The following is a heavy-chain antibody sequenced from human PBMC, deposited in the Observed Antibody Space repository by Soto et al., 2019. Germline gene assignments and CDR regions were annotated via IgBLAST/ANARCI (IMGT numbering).Heavy chain of an antibody. CDR2: SYSGDST. Sequence: EVQLVESGGGLVQPGESLRLSCAASGFTVSSNYMSWVRQAPGKGQDWVSNSYSGDSTYYADSVKGRFTISIDNSKNTLYIQMNSLRAEDTAVYSGARESMVGDTNTFDYWGQGTLVTVSS. V-gene: IGHV3-66*01. D-gene: IGHD1-26*01. CDR1: GFTVSSNY. CDR3: ARESMVGDTNTFDY. J-gene: IGHJ4*02.